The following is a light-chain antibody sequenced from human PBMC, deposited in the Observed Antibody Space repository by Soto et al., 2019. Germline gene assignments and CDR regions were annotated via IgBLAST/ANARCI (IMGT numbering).Light chain of an antibody. V-gene: IGKV3-20*01. CDR1: QSISNNY. Sequence: EIVLTQSPGTLSLSPGERATLSCRASQSISNNYLAWYQQKPGQAPRLLIHDASNRATDIPDRFSGSGSGTDFTLTISRLEPEDFAVYYCQQCATSPLTFGQGTKVEIK. J-gene: IGKJ1*01. CDR2: DAS. CDR3: QQCATSPLT.